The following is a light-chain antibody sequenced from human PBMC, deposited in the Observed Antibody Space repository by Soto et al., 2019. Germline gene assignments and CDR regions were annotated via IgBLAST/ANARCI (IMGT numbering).Light chain of an antibody. Sequence: EIVLTQSPGTLSLSPGERATLSCRASQSVGSPYLAWYQQKPGQAPRLVIFGASTRVTGIPDRFSGSGSGTDFTLTISRLEPEDFAVYYCQQYASSPRTFGQGTKVEIK. V-gene: IGKV3-20*01. J-gene: IGKJ1*01. CDR2: GAS. CDR3: QQYASSPRT. CDR1: QSVGSPY.